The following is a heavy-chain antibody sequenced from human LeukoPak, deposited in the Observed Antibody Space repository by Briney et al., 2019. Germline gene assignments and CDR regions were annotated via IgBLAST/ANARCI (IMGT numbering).Heavy chain of an antibody. D-gene: IGHD6-19*01. Sequence: PSETLSLTCTVSGGSISGSSYYWGWIRQPPGKGLEWIGSIYYSGSTYYNPSLKSRVTISVDTSKNQFSLKPSSVTAADTAVYYCARHVAVAGFDYWGQGTLVTVSS. CDR3: ARHVAVAGFDY. CDR1: GGSISGSSYY. J-gene: IGHJ4*02. V-gene: IGHV4-39*01. CDR2: IYYSGST.